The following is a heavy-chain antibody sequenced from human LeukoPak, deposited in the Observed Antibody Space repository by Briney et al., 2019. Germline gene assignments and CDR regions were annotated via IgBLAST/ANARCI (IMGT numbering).Heavy chain of an antibody. CDR2: IYYSGST. D-gene: IGHD2-2*01. J-gene: IGHJ6*03. CDR1: GGSISSSSYY. CDR3: AREFVVPGYYYYMDV. Sequence: SETLSLTCTVSGGSISSSSYYWGWIRQPPGKGLEWIGSIYYSGSTYYNPSLKSRVTISVDTSKNQFSLKLSSVTAADTAVYYCAREFVVPGYYYYMDVWGKGTTVTVSS. V-gene: IGHV4-39*07.